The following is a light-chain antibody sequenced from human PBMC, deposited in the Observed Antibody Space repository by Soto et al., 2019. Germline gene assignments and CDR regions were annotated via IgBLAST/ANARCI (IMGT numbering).Light chain of an antibody. Sequence: EIVLTQSPGTLSLSPGERATLSCRASLSVSSDSLAWYQHKLGQAPRLLIYGASTRATGIPDRFSGSGSGTDFTLTISRLEPEDFAVFYCQQYGSSPQTFGQGTKVDIK. J-gene: IGKJ1*01. CDR1: LSVSSDS. CDR3: QQYGSSPQT. CDR2: GAS. V-gene: IGKV3-20*01.